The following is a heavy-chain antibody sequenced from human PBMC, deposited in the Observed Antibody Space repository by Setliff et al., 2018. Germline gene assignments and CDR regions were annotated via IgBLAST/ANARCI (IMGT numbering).Heavy chain of an antibody. Sequence: GGSLRLSCEASGFTFNNYAMSWARQAPGKGLEWVSFISAVNSGTYYIDSVKGRFTISRDNSKNTLFLQMNSLRAEDTAIYYCANSRVTNFRVHIYLPRGLDVWGQGTTFTVSS. CDR1: GFTFNNYA. V-gene: IGHV3-23*01. D-gene: IGHD1-1*01. CDR3: ANSRVTNFRVHIYLPRGLDV. CDR2: ISAVNSGT. J-gene: IGHJ6*02.